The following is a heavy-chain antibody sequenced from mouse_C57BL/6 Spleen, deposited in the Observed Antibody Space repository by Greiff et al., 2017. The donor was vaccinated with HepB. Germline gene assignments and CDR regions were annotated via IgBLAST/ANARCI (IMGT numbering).Heavy chain of an antibody. CDR1: GYAFSSSW. CDR2: IYPGDGDT. D-gene: IGHD1-1*01. J-gene: IGHJ2*01. V-gene: IGHV1-82*01. CDR3: ARDGRYGEGFDY. Sequence: VQLQQSGPELVKPGASVKISCKASGYAFSSSWMNWVKQRPGKGLEWIGRIYPGDGDTNYNGKFKGKATLTADKSSSTAYMQLSSLTSEDSAVYFCARDGRYGEGFDYWGQGTTLTVSS.